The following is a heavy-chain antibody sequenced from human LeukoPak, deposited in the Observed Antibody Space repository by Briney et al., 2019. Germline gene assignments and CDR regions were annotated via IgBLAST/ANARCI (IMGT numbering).Heavy chain of an antibody. D-gene: IGHD3-9*01. CDR2: IIPIFGIA. J-gene: IGHJ4*02. Sequence: SVKVSCKASGGTFSSYAISWVRQAPGQGLEWMGRIIPIFGIASYAQKFQGRVTITADKSTSTAYMELSSLRSEDTAVYYCARGGGILTGYYYYFDYWGQGTLVTVSS. V-gene: IGHV1-69*04. CDR1: GGTFSSYA. CDR3: ARGGGILTGYYYYFDY.